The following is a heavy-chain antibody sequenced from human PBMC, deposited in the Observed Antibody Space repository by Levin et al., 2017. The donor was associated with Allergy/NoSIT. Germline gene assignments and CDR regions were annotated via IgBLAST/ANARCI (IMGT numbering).Heavy chain of an antibody. Sequence: GGSLRLSCAASGFTFSSYAMHWVRQAPGKGLEWVAVISYDGSNKYYADSVKGRFTISRDNSKNTLYLQMNSLRAEDTAVYYCARDFDLPVRGYFDYWGQGTLVTVSS. J-gene: IGHJ4*02. CDR2: ISYDGSNK. D-gene: IGHD3-10*01. V-gene: IGHV3-30-3*01. CDR3: ARDFDLPVRGYFDY. CDR1: GFTFSSYA.